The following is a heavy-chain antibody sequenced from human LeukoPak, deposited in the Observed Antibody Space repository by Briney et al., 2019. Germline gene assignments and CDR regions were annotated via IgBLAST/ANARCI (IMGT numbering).Heavy chain of an antibody. CDR3: ARHALGYCSSTSCPPLAY. CDR1: GGSISSYY. Sequence: PSETLSLTCTVSGGSISSYYWSWIRQPAGKGLEWIGRVYTSGSTDYNPSLKSRVSMSVDTSKNQFSLKLSSVTAADTAVYYCARHALGYCSSTSCPPLAYWGQGTLVTVSS. V-gene: IGHV4-4*07. J-gene: IGHJ4*02. D-gene: IGHD2-2*01. CDR2: VYTSGST.